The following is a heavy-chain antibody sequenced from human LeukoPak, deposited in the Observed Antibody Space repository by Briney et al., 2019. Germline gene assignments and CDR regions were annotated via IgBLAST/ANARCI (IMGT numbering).Heavy chain of an antibody. J-gene: IGHJ6*03. D-gene: IGHD2-21*01. CDR3: AKNGTIVGGIPYYYYSMDV. CDR1: GFTFSSYA. Sequence: GGSLRLSCAASGFTFSSYAMTWVRQAPGKGLEWVSAISGSGGITYYADSVKGRFTISRDNSKNTLYLQMNSLRAEDTAVYYCAKNGTIVGGIPYYYYSMDVWGKGTTVTASS. CDR2: ISGSGGIT. V-gene: IGHV3-23*01.